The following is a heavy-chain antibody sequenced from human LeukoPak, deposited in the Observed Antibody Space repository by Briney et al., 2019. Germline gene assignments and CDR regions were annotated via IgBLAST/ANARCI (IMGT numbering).Heavy chain of an antibody. D-gene: IGHD4-23*01. V-gene: IGHV1-69*13. CDR1: GGTFSTYV. J-gene: IGHJ3*02. CDR2: IIPVFGSA. Sequence: ASVKVSCKASGGTFSTYVFSWVRQAPGQGLEWMGGIIPVFGSANFAQKFQGRVTITADESTSTAYMELSSLRSEDTAVYYCAPLRWSFHAFDIWGQGTMVTVSS. CDR3: APLRWSFHAFDI.